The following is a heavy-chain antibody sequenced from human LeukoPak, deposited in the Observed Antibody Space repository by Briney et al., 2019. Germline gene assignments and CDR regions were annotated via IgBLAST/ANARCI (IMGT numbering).Heavy chain of an antibody. CDR2: IRGDGGNT. Sequence: GGSLRLSCAASGFTFDDYAIHWVRQAPGKGLEWVSLIRGDGGNTYYADSVKGRFTLSRDNSKNSLYLQMNSLRSEDTAFYYCAKDKALGDCSAGSCLYLDYWGQGTLVTVSS. CDR3: AKDKALGDCSAGSCLYLDY. CDR1: GFTFDDYA. D-gene: IGHD2-15*01. J-gene: IGHJ4*02. V-gene: IGHV3-43*02.